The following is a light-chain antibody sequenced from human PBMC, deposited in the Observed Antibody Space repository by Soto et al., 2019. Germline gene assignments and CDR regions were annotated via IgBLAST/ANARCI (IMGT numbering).Light chain of an antibody. CDR2: DAS. Sequence: EIVLTQSPATLSLSPGERATLSCRASQSVSSYLAWYQQKPGQAPRLLIYDASNRATGIPARFSASGSGTDFTLTISSLEPEDSAVYYCQQWSKGPSLTFGGGTKVDIK. J-gene: IGKJ4*01. V-gene: IGKV3-11*01. CDR1: QSVSSY. CDR3: QQWSKGPSLT.